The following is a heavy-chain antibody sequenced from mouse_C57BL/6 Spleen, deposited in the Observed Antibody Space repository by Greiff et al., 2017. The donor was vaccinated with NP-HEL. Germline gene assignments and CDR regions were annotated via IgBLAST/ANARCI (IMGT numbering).Heavy chain of an antibody. CDR2: IWSGGST. J-gene: IGHJ3*01. Sequence: QVHVKQSGPGLVQPSQSLSITCTVSGFSLTSYGVHWVRQSPGKGLEWLGVIWSGGSTDYNAAFISRLGISKDNSKSQVFFKMNGLQADDTAIYYCARNSPGGFAYWGQGTLVTVSA. CDR3: ARNSPGGFAY. CDR1: GFSLTSYG. V-gene: IGHV2-2*01.